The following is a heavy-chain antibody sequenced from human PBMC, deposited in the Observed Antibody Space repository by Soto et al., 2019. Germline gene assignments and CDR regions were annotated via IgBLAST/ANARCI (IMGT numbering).Heavy chain of an antibody. Sequence: EVQLVQSRAEVKKPGESLKISCKGSGYIFTSNWIGWVRQMPGRGLEWMGLIYPGDSDTKYSPSFQGQVSISADKSIRTAYLQWSSLKASDTAMYYCARKTRDYDSSLNFDHWGQGTLVTVSS. CDR2: IYPGDSDT. CDR3: ARKTRDYDSSLNFDH. V-gene: IGHV5-51*01. J-gene: IGHJ4*02. D-gene: IGHD6-6*01. CDR1: GYIFTSNW.